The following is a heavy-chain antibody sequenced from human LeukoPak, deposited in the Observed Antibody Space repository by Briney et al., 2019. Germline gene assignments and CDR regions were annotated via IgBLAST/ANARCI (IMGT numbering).Heavy chain of an antibody. D-gene: IGHD2-15*01. CDR1: GFSFSSYA. Sequence: GGSLRLSCAASGFSFSSYAMNWVRQAPGKGLEWVSVICGSSSSTYYVDSVKGRFTITRDNSKNTLYLQMNSLRAEDTAIYYCAKGSGGSCHSATDYWGQGTLVTVSS. V-gene: IGHV3-23*01. J-gene: IGHJ4*02. CDR3: AKGSGGSCHSATDY. CDR2: ICGSSSST.